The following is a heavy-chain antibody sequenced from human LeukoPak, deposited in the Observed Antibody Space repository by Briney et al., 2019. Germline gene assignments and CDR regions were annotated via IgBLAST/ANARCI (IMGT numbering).Heavy chain of an antibody. CDR2: ISYDGSNK. V-gene: IGHV3-30*18. CDR1: GFTFSSYG. CDR3: AKDTEDFDY. Sequence: PGGSLRLSCAASGFTFSSYGMHWVRQAPGKGLEWVAVISYDGSNKYYADSVKGRFTISRDNSKNTLYLQMNSLRAEDTAVYYCAKDTEDFDYWGQGTPVTVSS. J-gene: IGHJ4*02.